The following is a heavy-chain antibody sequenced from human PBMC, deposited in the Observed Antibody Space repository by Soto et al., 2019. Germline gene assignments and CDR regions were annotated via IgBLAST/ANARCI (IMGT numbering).Heavy chain of an antibody. Sequence: SETLSLTCTVSGGSISSGGYYWSWIRQHPGKGLEWIGYIYYSGSTYYNPSLKSPVTISVDTSKNQFSLKLSSVTAADTAVYYCARLKRLYDFWSGFDYWGQGTLVTVSS. CDR2: IYYSGST. CDR1: GGSISSGGYY. V-gene: IGHV4-31*01. D-gene: IGHD3-3*01. J-gene: IGHJ4*02. CDR3: ARLKRLYDFWSGFDY.